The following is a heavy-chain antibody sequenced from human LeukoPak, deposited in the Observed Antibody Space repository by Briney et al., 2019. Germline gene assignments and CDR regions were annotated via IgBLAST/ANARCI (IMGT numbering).Heavy chain of an antibody. CDR2: INNDGSSADSA. D-gene: IGHD4/OR15-4a*01. Sequence: PGGSLRLSCAASGFTFSTYWMLWVRQAPGKGLVWVSRINNDGSSADSADYADSVQGRFTISRDNAKNTLYLQMNNLRAEDTAVYYCARVLPSPDYGPPADWGQGTLVTISS. V-gene: IGHV3-74*01. J-gene: IGHJ4*02. CDR1: GFTFSTYW. CDR3: ARVLPSPDYGPPAD.